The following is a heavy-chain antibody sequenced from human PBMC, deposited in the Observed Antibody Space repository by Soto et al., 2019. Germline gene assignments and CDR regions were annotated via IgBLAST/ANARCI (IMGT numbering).Heavy chain of an antibody. V-gene: IGHV1-69*06. J-gene: IGHJ4*02. D-gene: IGHD3-9*01. CDR3: ARAARYDILTGYKPAFPYYFDY. Sequence: QVQLVQSGAEVKKPGSSVKVSCKASGGTFSSYAISWVRQAPGQGLEWMGGIIPIFGTANYAQKFQGRVTITADKSTSTAYMELSSLRSEDTAVYYCARAARYDILTGYKPAFPYYFDYWGQGTLVTVSS. CDR2: IIPIFGTA. CDR1: GGTFSSYA.